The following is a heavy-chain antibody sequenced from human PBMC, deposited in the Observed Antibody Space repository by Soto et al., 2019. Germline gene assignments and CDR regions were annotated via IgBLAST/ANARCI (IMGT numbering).Heavy chain of an antibody. V-gene: IGHV3-21*01. CDR2: ISSSSNYK. Sequence: EVQLVESGGGLVQPGGSLRLSCAASGFTFSNYSMNWVRQAPGKGLEWVSAISSSSNYKFYANLVKGRFTISRDNAKGSLYLQMSSRRSEDSGVYYCSGGGQLDPWGQGTLVTVST. CDR3: SGGGQLDP. CDR1: GFTFSNYS. J-gene: IGHJ5*02. D-gene: IGHD3-16*01.